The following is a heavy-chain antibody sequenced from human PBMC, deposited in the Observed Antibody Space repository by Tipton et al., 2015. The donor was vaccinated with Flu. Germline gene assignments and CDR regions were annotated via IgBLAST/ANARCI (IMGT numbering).Heavy chain of an antibody. V-gene: IGHV3-20*04. CDR1: GFTFSSYE. CDR2: LNWNGGNS. D-gene: IGHD3-16*01. J-gene: IGHJ4*02. Sequence: SLRLSCAASGFTFSSYEMNWVRQAPGKGLEWVSGLNWNGGNSGYADSVKGRFTISRDNAKNSLYLQMNSLRAEDTALYYCARRGAAITHYFDYWGQGTLVTVSS. CDR3: ARRGAAITHYFDY.